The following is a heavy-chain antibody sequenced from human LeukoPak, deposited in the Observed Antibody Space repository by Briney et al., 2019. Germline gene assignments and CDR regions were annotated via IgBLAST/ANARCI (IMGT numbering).Heavy chain of an antibody. V-gene: IGHV3-74*01. CDR2: ISTDGSSA. Sequence: GGSLRLSCAASGFTFSSYWMHWVRQAPGKGLVWVSRISTDGSSAIYADSVKGRFTISRDNAKNTLYPQMNSLRAEDTAVYYCARGSGYGVFDYWGQGTLVTVSS. D-gene: IGHD6-25*01. J-gene: IGHJ4*02. CDR3: ARGSGYGVFDY. CDR1: GFTFSSYW.